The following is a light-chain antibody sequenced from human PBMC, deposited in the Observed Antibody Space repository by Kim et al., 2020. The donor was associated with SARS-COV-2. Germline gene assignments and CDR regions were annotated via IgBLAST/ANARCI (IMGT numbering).Light chain of an antibody. Sequence: EVVMTQSPATLSVSPGERATLSCRASHSVSSNLAWYQQKPGQAPRLLIYDTSIRASGIPARLSGSGSGTEFTLTISSLQSEDFAVYYCQEYNNWPALSFGGGTKVDIK. CDR1: HSVSSN. J-gene: IGKJ4*01. CDR2: DTS. CDR3: QEYNNWPALS. V-gene: IGKV3D-15*01.